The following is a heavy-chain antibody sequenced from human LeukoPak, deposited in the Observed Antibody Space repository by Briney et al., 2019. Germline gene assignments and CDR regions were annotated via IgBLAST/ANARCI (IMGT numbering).Heavy chain of an antibody. CDR3: ARCPFMPKGGRFDP. CDR2: IYTSGST. Sequence: PSETLSLTCTVSGGSISSYYWSWIRQPAGKGLEWIGRIYTSGSTNYNPSLKSRVTMSVDTSKNQFSLKLSSVTAADTAVYYCARCPFMPKGGRFDPWGQGTLVTVSS. D-gene: IGHD2-2*01. CDR1: GGSISSYY. V-gene: IGHV4-4*07. J-gene: IGHJ5*02.